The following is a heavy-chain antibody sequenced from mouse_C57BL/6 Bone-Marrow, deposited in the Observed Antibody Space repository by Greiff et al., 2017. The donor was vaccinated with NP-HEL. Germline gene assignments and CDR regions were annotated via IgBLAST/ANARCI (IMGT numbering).Heavy chain of an antibody. J-gene: IGHJ4*01. V-gene: IGHV1-63*01. CDR1: GYTFTNYW. CDR2: IYPGGGYT. CDR3: AREAGRFRLRGSSYGTAMDY. D-gene: IGHD1-1*01. Sequence: QVQLQQSGAELVRPGTSVKMSCKASGYTFTNYWIGWAKQRPGHGLEWIGDIYPGGGYTNYNEKFKGKATLTADQSSSTAYMQFSSLTSEDSAIYYCAREAGRFRLRGSSYGTAMDYWGQGTSVTVSS.